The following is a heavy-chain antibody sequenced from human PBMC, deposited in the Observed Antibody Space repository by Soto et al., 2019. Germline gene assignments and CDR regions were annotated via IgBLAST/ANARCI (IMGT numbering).Heavy chain of an antibody. V-gene: IGHV3-23*01. CDR3: AKDLGPLDSGYGMDV. J-gene: IGHJ6*02. Sequence: EVQLLESGGGLVQPGGSLRLSCAASGFTTSSYAMSWVRQAPGKGLEWVSAISGSGGSTYYADSVKGRFTISRDNSKNPRSLQRSGLRAEDTAVYYCAKDLGPLDSGYGMDVWGQGTTVTASS. CDR1: GFTTSSYA. D-gene: IGHD4-17*01. CDR2: ISGSGGST.